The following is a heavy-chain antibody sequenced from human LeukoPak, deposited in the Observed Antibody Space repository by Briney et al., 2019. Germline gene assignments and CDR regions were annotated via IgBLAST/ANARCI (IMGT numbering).Heavy chain of an antibody. Sequence: PSETLSLTCAVYGGSFSGYYWSWVRQPPGKGLEWIGEINHSGSTNYNPSLKSRVTISVDTSKNQFSLKLSSVTAADTAVYYCARGRGGIAAYYDFDYWGQGTLVTVSS. CDR3: ARGRGGIAAYYDFDY. J-gene: IGHJ4*02. V-gene: IGHV4-34*01. CDR2: INHSGST. CDR1: GGSFSGYY. D-gene: IGHD6-13*01.